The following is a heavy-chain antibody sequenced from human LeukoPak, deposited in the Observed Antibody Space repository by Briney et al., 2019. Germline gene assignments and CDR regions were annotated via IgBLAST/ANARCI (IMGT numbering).Heavy chain of an antibody. V-gene: IGHV3-74*01. D-gene: IGHD5-12*01. J-gene: IGHJ4*02. Sequence: GGSLRLSCAASGFTFSSYWMHWVRQAPGKGLVWVSRINSDGSSTNYADSVKGRFTISRDNAKNTLYLQMNSLRAEDTAVYYCARAQHSGYERYQYYYDYWGQGTLVTVSS. CDR1: GFTFSSYW. CDR2: INSDGSST. CDR3: ARAQHSGYERYQYYYDY.